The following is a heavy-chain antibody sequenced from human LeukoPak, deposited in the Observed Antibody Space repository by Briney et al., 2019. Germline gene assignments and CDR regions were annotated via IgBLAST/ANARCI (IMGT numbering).Heavy chain of an antibody. CDR1: GGSISSYY. CDR3: ARDTRYSGSYSRLVYYYMDV. J-gene: IGHJ6*03. Sequence: SETLSLTCTVSGGSISSYYWSWIRQPAGKGLEWIGRIYTSGSTNYNPSLKSRVTMSVDTSKNQFSLKLSSVTAADTAVYYCARDTRYSGSYSRLVYYYMDVWGKGTTVTVSS. D-gene: IGHD1-26*01. V-gene: IGHV4-4*07. CDR2: IYTSGST.